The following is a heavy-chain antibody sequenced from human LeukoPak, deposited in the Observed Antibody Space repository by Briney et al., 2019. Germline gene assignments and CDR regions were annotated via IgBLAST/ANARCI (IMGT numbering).Heavy chain of an antibody. CDR2: IITDGSYT. V-gene: IGHV3-74*01. CDR3: ARGKGGPVDY. CDR1: GFTFSTYW. D-gene: IGHD3-16*01. J-gene: IGHJ4*02. Sequence: GGSLRLSCAASGFTFSTYWMHWVRHAPGKGLVWVSRIITDGSYTSYADSVKGRFTISRDNTKNTLYLQMNRLRAEDTAVYYCARGKGGPVDYWGQGTLVTVSS.